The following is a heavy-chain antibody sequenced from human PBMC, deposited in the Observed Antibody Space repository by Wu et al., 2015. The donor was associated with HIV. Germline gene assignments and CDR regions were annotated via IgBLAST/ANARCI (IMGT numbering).Heavy chain of an antibody. Sequence: QVQLVQSGAEVKKSGASVKVSCKASGYIFTGYYTHWVRQAPGQGLEWMGWMNPKNGDTSYAQKFQGRATMTRDTSISTAYMELSRLRSDDTAVYYCASGFRDMWYFDLWGRGTLVTVS. CDR2: MNPKNGDT. V-gene: IGHV1-2*02. D-gene: IGHD2-15*01. J-gene: IGHJ2*01. CDR3: ASGFRDMWYFDL. CDR1: GYIFTGYY.